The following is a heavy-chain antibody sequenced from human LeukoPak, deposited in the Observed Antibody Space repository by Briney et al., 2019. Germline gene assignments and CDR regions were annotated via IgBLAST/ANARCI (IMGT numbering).Heavy chain of an antibody. V-gene: IGHV3-11*01. CDR3: ARGVAARPPNPYYFDY. Sequence: GGSLRLSCVASGFTFSDYYMSWIRQAPGKGLEWVSYISSSGSTIYYADSVKGRFTISRDNAKNSLYLQMNSLRAEDTAVYFCARGVAARPPNPYYFDYWGQGTLVTVSS. D-gene: IGHD6-6*01. CDR1: GFTFSDYY. CDR2: ISSSGSTI. J-gene: IGHJ4*02.